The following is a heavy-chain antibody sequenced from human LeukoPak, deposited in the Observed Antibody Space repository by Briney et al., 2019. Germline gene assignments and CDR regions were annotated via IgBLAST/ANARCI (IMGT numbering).Heavy chain of an antibody. CDR2: INSDGSST. J-gene: IGHJ4*02. D-gene: IGHD3-10*01. CDR3: PRDVVGLLWFGEDQGTL. CDR1: GFTFSSYW. V-gene: IGHV3-74*01. Sequence: GGSLRLSCAASGFTFSSYWMHWVRQAPGKGLVWVSRINSDGSSTSYADSVKGRFTISRDNAKNTLYLQMNSLRAEDTAVYYCPRDVVGLLWFGEDQGTLWGQGTLVTVSS.